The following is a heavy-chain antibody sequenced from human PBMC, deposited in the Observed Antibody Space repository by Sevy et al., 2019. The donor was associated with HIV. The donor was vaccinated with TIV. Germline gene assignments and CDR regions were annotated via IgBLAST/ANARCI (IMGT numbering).Heavy chain of an antibody. CDR2: IYYSGST. CDR1: GGSISSYY. V-gene: IGHV4-59*01. CDR3: ARNPSYQLLYFDY. J-gene: IGHJ4*02. Sequence: SETLSLPCTVSGGSISSYYWSWIRQPPGKGLEWIGYIYYSGSTNYNPSLKRRVTISVDTSKNQFSLKLGSVTAADTAVYYCARNPSYQLLYFDYWGQGTLVTVSS. D-gene: IGHD2-2*01.